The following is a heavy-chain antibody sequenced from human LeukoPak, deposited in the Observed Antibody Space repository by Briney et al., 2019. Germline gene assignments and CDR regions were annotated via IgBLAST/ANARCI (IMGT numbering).Heavy chain of an antibody. J-gene: IGHJ4*02. D-gene: IGHD3-10*01. Sequence: GGSLRLSCAASGFTFSNAWMSWVRQAPGKGLEWVGRIKSKTDGGTTDYAAPVKGRFTISRDDSKNTLYLQMNSLKTEDTAVYYCTTAYYYGSWDFDYWGQGTLVTVSS. CDR3: TTAYYYGSWDFDY. V-gene: IGHV3-15*01. CDR2: IKSKTDGGTT. CDR1: GFTFSNAW.